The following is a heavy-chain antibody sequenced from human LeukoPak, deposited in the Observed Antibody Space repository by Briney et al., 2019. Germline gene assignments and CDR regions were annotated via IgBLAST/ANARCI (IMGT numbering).Heavy chain of an antibody. Sequence: PSETLSLTCAVYGGSFSGYYWSWIRQPPGKGLEWIGEINHSGSTNYNPSLKSRVTISVDTSKNQFSLKLSSVTAADTAVYYCARLCNRYYCDSSGYKCDYWGQGTLVTVSS. CDR3: ARLCNRYYCDSSGYKCDY. CDR2: INHSGST. D-gene: IGHD3-22*01. CDR1: GGSFSGYY. J-gene: IGHJ4*02. V-gene: IGHV4-34*01.